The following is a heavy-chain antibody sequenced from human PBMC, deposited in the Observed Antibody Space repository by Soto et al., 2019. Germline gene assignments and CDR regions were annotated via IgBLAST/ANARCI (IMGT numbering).Heavy chain of an antibody. CDR1: GFTFSSYS. D-gene: IGHD1-1*01. CDR3: ARDLTPYNWNDY. Sequence: GGSLRLSCAASGFTFSSYSMNWVRQAPGKGLEWVSSISSSSSYIYYADSVKGRFTISRDNAKNSLYLQMNSLRAEDTAVYYCARDLTPYNWNDYWGQGTLVTVSS. V-gene: IGHV3-21*01. CDR2: ISSSSSYI. J-gene: IGHJ4*02.